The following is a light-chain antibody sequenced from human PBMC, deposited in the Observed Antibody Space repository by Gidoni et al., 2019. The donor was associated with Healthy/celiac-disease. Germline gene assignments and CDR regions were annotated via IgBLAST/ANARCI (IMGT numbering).Light chain of an antibody. CDR2: GAS. CDR3: QQYGSALPT. Sequence: SLSPGERATLSCRASQSVTSTYLAWYQQKPGQAPRLLIYGASSRATGISDRFSGSGSGTDFTLTISRLEPEDFAVYYCQQYGSALPTFGGGTKVEIK. J-gene: IGKJ4*01. V-gene: IGKV3-20*01. CDR1: QSVTSTY.